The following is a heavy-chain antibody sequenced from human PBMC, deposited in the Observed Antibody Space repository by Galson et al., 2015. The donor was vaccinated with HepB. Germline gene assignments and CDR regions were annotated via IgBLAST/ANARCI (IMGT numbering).Heavy chain of an antibody. Sequence: SETLSLTCAVYGGSFSGYYWSWIRQPPGKGLEWIGEINHSGSTNYNPSLKSRVTISVDTSKNQFSLKLSSVTAADTAVYYCARYSGWYFVFDYWGQGTLVTVSS. D-gene: IGHD6-19*01. CDR1: GGSFSGYY. CDR2: INHSGST. V-gene: IGHV4-34*01. J-gene: IGHJ4*02. CDR3: ARYSGWYFVFDY.